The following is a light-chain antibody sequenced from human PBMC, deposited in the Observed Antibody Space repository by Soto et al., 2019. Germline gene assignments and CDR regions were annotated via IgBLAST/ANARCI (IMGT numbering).Light chain of an antibody. CDR1: SSNIGAGYD. V-gene: IGLV1-40*01. J-gene: IGLJ2*01. CDR3: QSYDSSLSAYVV. Sequence: QSVLTQPPSVSGAPGQRVTISCTWSSSNIGAGYDVHWYQQLPGTAPKLLIYGNSNQPSGVPDRFSGSKSGTSASLAITGLQAEDEADYYCQSYDSSLSAYVVFGGGTKLTVL. CDR2: GNS.